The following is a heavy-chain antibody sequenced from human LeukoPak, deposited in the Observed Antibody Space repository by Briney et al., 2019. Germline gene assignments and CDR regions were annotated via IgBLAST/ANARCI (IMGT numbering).Heavy chain of an antibody. CDR3: AKDLKSMVRGACMDA. D-gene: IGHD3-10*01. Sequence: PGGSLRLSCAASGFTLTTYGIHWVRQAPGKGLEWVAVISYDGINKDYADSVKGRFTISRDTSKNTVSLQMNNLRVEDTAVYYCAKDLKSMVRGACMDAWGQGTTVTVSS. J-gene: IGHJ6*02. CDR2: ISYDGINK. V-gene: IGHV3-30*18. CDR1: GFTLTTYG.